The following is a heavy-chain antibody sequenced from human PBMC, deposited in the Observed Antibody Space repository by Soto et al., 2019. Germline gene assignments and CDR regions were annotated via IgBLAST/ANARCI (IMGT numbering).Heavy chain of an antibody. CDR2: IIPIFGTA. V-gene: IGHV1-69*13. D-gene: IGHD3-10*01. CDR1: GGTFSSYA. CDR3: ARDGSITMVRGVTHYYYYGMDV. Sequence: SVKVSCKASGGTFSSYAISWVRQAPGQGLEWMGGIIPIFGTANYAQKFQGRVTITADESTSTAYMELSSLRSEDTAVYYCARDGSITMVRGVTHYYYYGMDVWGRGTTVTVSS. J-gene: IGHJ6*02.